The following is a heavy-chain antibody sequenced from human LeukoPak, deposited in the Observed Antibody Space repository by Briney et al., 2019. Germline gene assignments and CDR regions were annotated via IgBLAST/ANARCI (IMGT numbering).Heavy chain of an antibody. CDR3: ARKWGYYDFWSGPPSY. CDR1: GFTFSSYA. Sequence: GRSLRLSCAASGFTFSSYAMHWVRQAPGKGLEWVAVISYDGSNKYYADSVKGRFTISRDSSKNTLYLQMNSLRAEDTAVYYCARKWGYYDFWSGPPSYWGQGTLVTVSS. D-gene: IGHD3-3*01. CDR2: ISYDGSNK. V-gene: IGHV3-30-3*01. J-gene: IGHJ4*02.